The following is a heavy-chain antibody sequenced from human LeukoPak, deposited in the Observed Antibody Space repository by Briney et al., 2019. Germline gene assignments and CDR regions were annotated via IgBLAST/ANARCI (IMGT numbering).Heavy chain of an antibody. CDR3: ARWGGDIRRPPDY. V-gene: IGHV4-34*01. Sequence: SSETLSLTCAVYGGSFSGYYWSWIRQPPGKGLEWIGEINHSGSTNYNPSLKSRVTISVDTSKNQFSLKLSSVTAADTAVYYCARWGGDIRRPPDYWGQGTLVTVSS. CDR2: INHSGST. CDR1: GGSFSGYY. J-gene: IGHJ4*02. D-gene: IGHD2-21*02.